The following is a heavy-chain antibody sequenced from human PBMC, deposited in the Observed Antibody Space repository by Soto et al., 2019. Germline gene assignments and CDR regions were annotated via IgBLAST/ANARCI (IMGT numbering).Heavy chain of an antibody. J-gene: IGHJ5*02. Sequence: QLQLQESGSRLVKPSQTLSPTCAVYGVSITTTGYSWSWIRQPPGKGLEWIGYIYHTGSTSYTSSLYGRVFISLEKTKTQISPTLSSMTASYKAAYYCAGPFGDALVLDTWCQVTLVTVSS. CDR1: GVSITTTGYS. CDR3: AGPFGDALVLDT. V-gene: IGHV4-30-2*01. D-gene: IGHD2-21*01. CDR2: IYHTGST.